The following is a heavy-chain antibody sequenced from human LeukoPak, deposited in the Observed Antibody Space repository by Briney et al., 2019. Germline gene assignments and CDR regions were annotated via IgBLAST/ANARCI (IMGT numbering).Heavy chain of an antibody. V-gene: IGHV3-7*01. CDR2: INQDGSEK. CDR1: GFTFSSYW. Sequence: GGSLRLSCAASGFTFSSYWMSWVRQAPGRGLEWVANINQDGSEKYYVDPVKGRFTISRANAKNSLYLQMNSLRAEDTAVYYCARDLWGTTPAPIPWGEGTLVIVSS. D-gene: IGHD2-2*01. CDR3: ARDLWGTTPAPIP. J-gene: IGHJ5*02.